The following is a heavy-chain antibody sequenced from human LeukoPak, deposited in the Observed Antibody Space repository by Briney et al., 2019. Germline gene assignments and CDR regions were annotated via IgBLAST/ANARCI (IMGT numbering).Heavy chain of an antibody. D-gene: IGHD1-26*01. CDR3: ARQYSGSYYFDY. Sequence: KPSETLSLTCTVSGGSISSYYWSWIRQPPGKGLEWIGYIYYSGSTNYNPSLRSRVTISVDTSKNQFSLKLTSVTAAGTAVYYCARQYSGSYYFDYWGQGTLVTVSS. V-gene: IGHV4-59*08. CDR2: IYYSGST. J-gene: IGHJ4*02. CDR1: GGSISSYY.